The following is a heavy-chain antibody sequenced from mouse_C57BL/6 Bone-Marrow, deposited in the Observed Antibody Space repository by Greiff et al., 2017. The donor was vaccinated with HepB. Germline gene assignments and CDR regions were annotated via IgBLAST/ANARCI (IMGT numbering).Heavy chain of an antibody. D-gene: IGHD1-1*01. V-gene: IGHV14-3*01. J-gene: IGHJ1*03. CDR1: GFNIKNTY. CDR2: IDPANGNT. Sequence: VQLQQSVAELVRPGASVKLSCTASGFNIKNTYMHWVKQRPEQGLEWIGRIDPANGNTKYAPKFQGKATITADTSSNTAYLQLSSLTSEDTAIYYCARTLITTVVKWYFDVWGTGTTVTVSS. CDR3: ARTLITTVVKWYFDV.